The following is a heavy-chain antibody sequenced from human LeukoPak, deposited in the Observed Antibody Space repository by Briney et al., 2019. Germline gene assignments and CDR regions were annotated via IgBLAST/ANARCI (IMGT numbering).Heavy chain of an antibody. CDR1: GGSISSYY. V-gene: IGHV4-59*08. J-gene: IGHJ4*02. D-gene: IGHD5-24*01. CDR3: ARGPNYPSPSPFDY. Sequence: SETLSLTCTVSGGSISSYYWSWIRQPPGKGLEWIRCIYYSGSTDYNPSLKSRVTISVDTSKNQFSLKLSSVTAADTAVYYCARGPNYPSPSPFDYWGQGTLVTVSS. CDR2: IYYSGST.